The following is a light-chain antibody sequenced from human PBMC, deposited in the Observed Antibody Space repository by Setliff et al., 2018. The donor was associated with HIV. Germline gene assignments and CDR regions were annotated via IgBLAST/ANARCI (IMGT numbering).Light chain of an antibody. J-gene: IGLJ1*01. CDR1: SSDVGGYYS. V-gene: IGLV2-14*03. CDR3: SSYTNSNFV. Sequence: QSVLAQPASVSGSPGQSITISCTGISSDVGGYYSVSWYQQHPGKAPKLMIYDVINRPSGVSNRFSGSRSGNTASLTISGLQVEDEADYYCSSYTNSNFVFGTGTKVTVL. CDR2: DVI.